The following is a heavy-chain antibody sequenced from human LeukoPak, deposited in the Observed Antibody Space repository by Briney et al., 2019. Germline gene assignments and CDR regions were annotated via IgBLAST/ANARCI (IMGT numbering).Heavy chain of an antibody. V-gene: IGHV3-30*04. CDR1: GSTFSSYA. CDR3: ARDEVVGYNSHYYYGMDV. J-gene: IGHJ6*02. D-gene: IGHD5-24*01. CDR2: ISYDGSNK. Sequence: GGSLRLSCAASGSTFSSYAMHWVRQAPGKGLEWVAVISYDGSNKYYADSVKGRFTISRDNSKNTLYLQMNSLRAEDTAVYYCARDEVVGYNSHYYYGMDVWGQGTTVTVSS.